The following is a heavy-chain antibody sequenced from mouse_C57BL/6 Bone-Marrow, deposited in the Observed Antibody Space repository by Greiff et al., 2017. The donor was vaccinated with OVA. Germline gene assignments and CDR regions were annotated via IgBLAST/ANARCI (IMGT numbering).Heavy chain of an antibody. CDR2: IDPSDSYT. CDR3: ATFAY. J-gene: IGHJ3*01. V-gene: IGHV1-69*01. Sequence: QVQLQQPGAELVMPGASVKLSCKASGYTFTSYWMHWVKQRPGQGLEWIGEIDPSDSYTNYNQKFKGKSTLTVDKSSSTAYMQLSILTSEDSAVYYCATFAYWGQGTLVTVSA. CDR1: GYTFTSYW.